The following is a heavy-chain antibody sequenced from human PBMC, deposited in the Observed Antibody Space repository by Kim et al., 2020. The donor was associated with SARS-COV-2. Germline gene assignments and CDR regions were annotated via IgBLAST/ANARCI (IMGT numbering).Heavy chain of an antibody. CDR3: ARKGSYYDSSGYRYYYYGMDV. CDR1: GGTFSSYA. Sequence: SVKVSCKASGGTFSSYAISWVRQAPGQGLEWMGGIIPIFGTANYAQKFQGRVTITADESTSTAYMELSSLRSEDTAVYYCARKGSYYDSSGYRYYYYGMDVWGQGTTVTVSS. D-gene: IGHD3-22*01. CDR2: IIPIFGTA. V-gene: IGHV1-69*13. J-gene: IGHJ6*02.